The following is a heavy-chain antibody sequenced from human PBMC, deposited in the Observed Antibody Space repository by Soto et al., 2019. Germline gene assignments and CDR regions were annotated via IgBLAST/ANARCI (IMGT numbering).Heavy chain of an antibody. Sequence: SETLSLTCTVSNAPVDRGTYTWGWIRQPPGKGLEWIGSIYNSGRTYYNPSLNSRVTVSVDTSKNQFSLKVTSVTAAGTAVYYCARLNGYCISSSCHGHYAMDVWGQGTTVT. J-gene: IGHJ6*02. CDR2: IYNSGRT. V-gene: IGHV4-39*01. CDR3: ARLNGYCISSSCHGHYAMDV. D-gene: IGHD2-2*01. CDR1: NAPVDRGTYT.